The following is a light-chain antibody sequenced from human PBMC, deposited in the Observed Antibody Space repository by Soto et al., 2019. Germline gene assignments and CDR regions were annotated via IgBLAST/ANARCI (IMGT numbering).Light chain of an antibody. CDR2: GAS. CDR1: QSVASLY. J-gene: IGKJ1*01. V-gene: IGKV3-20*01. CDR3: QHYGDSSWT. Sequence: EIVLTQSPDTLSLSPGERVTLSCRASQSVASLYLAWYQQKPGQAPRLLIFGASSRASGIPDGFGGSGSGTDFTLTISRLEPEDFALYYCQHYGDSSWTFGQGTRVDIK.